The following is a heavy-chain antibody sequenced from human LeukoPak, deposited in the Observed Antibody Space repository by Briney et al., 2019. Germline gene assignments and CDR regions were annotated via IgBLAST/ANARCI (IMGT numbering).Heavy chain of an antibody. V-gene: IGHV1-2*02. J-gene: IGHJ4*02. Sequence: ASVKVSCKTTGYTFTGYYMHWVRQAHRQGLEWMGWINPNSGVTDYAQTFRDRVTMTRDTSISTVYMQLSRLRSDDTAVYYCAITAYSSGWYFFDSWGQGTLVTVSS. CDR3: AITAYSSGWYFFDS. D-gene: IGHD6-19*01. CDR1: GYTFTGYY. CDR2: INPNSGVT.